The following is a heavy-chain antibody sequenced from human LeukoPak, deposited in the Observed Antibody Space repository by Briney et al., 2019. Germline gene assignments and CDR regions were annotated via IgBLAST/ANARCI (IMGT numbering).Heavy chain of an antibody. Sequence: GGSLRLSCTASGFTFSTYWMSWVRQTPERGLEWVANIKEDGSEEVYVDSVKGRFTISRDNAKSSLYLQLNSLRTEDTAVYYCARDPYSRSWSYGMDVWGQGTTVTVSS. CDR1: GFTFSTYW. CDR2: IKEDGSEE. V-gene: IGHV3-7*05. D-gene: IGHD6-13*01. J-gene: IGHJ6*02. CDR3: ARDPYSRSWSYGMDV.